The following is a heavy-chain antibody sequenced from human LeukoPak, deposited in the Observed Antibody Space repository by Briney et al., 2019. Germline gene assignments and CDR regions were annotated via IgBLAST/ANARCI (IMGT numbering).Heavy chain of an antibody. D-gene: IGHD2-8*01. Sequence: GGSLRLSCAASGFTFSRYWISWVRQAPGKGLEWVANIKQDGSEKYYVDSVKGRFTISIDNPKNSLYLQMNSLRGEDTAVYYCVRVSCTNGVCYGFDYWGQGTLVTVSS. V-gene: IGHV3-7*01. CDR3: VRVSCTNGVCYGFDY. J-gene: IGHJ4*02. CDR1: GFTFSRYW. CDR2: IKQDGSEK.